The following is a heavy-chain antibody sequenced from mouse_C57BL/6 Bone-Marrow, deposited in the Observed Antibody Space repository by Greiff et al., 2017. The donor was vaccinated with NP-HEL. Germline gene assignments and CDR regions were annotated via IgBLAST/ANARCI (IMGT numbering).Heavy chain of an antibody. Sequence: EVQGVESGGGLVQPKGSLKLSCAASGFSFNTYALNWVRQAPGKGLEWVARIRSKSNNYATYYADSVKDRFTISRDDSESMLYLQMNNLKTEDTAMYYCVSVYGFPDYWGQGTLVTVSA. D-gene: IGHD2-2*01. CDR3: VSVYGFPDY. CDR1: GFSFNTYA. CDR2: IRSKSNNYAT. V-gene: IGHV10-1*01. J-gene: IGHJ3*01.